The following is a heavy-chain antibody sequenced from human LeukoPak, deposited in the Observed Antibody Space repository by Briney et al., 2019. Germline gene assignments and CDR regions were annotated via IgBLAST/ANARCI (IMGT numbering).Heavy chain of an antibody. CDR2: ISGSGDNT. Sequence: GGSLRLSCETSGFXFNSYAIGWVRQAPGKGLDWVSLISGSGDNTYYTDSVKGRFTISRDNSKNTVYLQMNSLRDEDTAVYYCAGVNPDNGWSTVYWGQGALVTVSS. V-gene: IGHV3-23*01. CDR1: GFXFNSYA. J-gene: IGHJ4*02. D-gene: IGHD6-19*01. CDR3: AGVNPDNGWSTVY.